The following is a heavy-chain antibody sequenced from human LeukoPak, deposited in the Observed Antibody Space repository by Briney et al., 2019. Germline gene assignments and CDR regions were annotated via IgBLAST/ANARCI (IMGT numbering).Heavy chain of an antibody. CDR3: ARDQWEVAGPIHFDY. CDR1: GGTFSSYA. J-gene: IGHJ4*02. CDR2: IIPILGIE. V-gene: IGHV1-69*04. Sequence: GASVKVSCKASGGTFSSYAISWVRQAPGQGLDWMGRIIPILGIENYAQNFQGRVTITADQSTSTAYMELSSLRSEDTAVYYCARDQWEVAGPIHFDYWGQGTLVTVSS. D-gene: IGHD6-19*01.